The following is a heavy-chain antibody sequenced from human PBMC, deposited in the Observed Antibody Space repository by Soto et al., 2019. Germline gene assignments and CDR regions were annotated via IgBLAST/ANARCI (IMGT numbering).Heavy chain of an antibody. CDR2: IYPGDSDT. Sequence: PXESLKISCKGCGYRFTSYWIGWVRQMPGKGLEWMGIIYPGDSDTRYSPSFQGQVTISAEKSISTAYLQWGSLKASDTAMNYCARHTIAVAGPIDYWGQGTLVTGSS. CDR3: ARHTIAVAGPIDY. V-gene: IGHV5-51*01. J-gene: IGHJ4*02. D-gene: IGHD6-19*01. CDR1: GYRFTSYW.